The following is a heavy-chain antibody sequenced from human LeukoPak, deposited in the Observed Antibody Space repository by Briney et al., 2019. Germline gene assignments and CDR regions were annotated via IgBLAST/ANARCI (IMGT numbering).Heavy chain of an antibody. V-gene: IGHV3-11*03. CDR2: ISDDGSYA. CDR3: ARHVNYNRCDY. Sequence: GGSLRLSCAASGLTYRNYYFSWVRQAPGKGLEWISYISDDGSYANYADSVRGRFTISRDNAKNSLFLQMNSLRVGDTAVYYCARHVNYNRCDYWGQGTLVTVSS. J-gene: IGHJ4*02. CDR1: GLTYRNYY. D-gene: IGHD5-24*01.